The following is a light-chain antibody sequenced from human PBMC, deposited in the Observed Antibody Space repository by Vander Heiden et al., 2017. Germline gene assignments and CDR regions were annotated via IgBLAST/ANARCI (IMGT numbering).Light chain of an antibody. V-gene: IGLV3-1*01. CDR2: QDS. CDR3: QAWDSSTYV. J-gene: IGLJ1*01. CDR1: KLGDKY. Sequence: SYDLTQPLSVSVSPGQTASITRSGDKLGDKYACWHQQKPGQSPVLVIYQDSKRPSGIPERFSGSNSGNTATLTISGTQAMDEADYYCQAWDSSTYVFGTGTKVTVL.